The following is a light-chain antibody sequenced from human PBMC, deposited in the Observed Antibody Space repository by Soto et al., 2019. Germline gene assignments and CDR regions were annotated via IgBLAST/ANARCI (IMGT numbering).Light chain of an antibody. CDR3: HQFGDSPQT. Sequence: EIVLTQSPGTLSLSPGDRATLSCRASQSLSVSYIAWYQQKPGQAPRLLIYSTSTRATGIPDRFSGRGSGTHFTLVISRLEPEDFAVYYCHQFGDSPQTFGQGTTVEV. V-gene: IGKV3-20*01. CDR1: QSLSVSY. J-gene: IGKJ1*01. CDR2: STS.